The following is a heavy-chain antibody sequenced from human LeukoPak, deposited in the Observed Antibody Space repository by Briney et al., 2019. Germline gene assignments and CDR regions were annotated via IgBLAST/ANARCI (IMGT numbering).Heavy chain of an antibody. D-gene: IGHD4-17*01. CDR3: AKDRGVTIDYYYYYMDV. J-gene: IGHJ6*03. CDR1: GFSFSTYG. CDR2: ISGRGDST. Sequence: GGSLRLSCAASGFSFSTYGMTWVRQAPGKGLEWVSVISGRGDSTYYADSVKGRFSISRDNSKNTVYLQMNSLSAGDTALYYCAKDRGVTIDYYYYYMDVWGKGTTVTVSS. V-gene: IGHV3-23*01.